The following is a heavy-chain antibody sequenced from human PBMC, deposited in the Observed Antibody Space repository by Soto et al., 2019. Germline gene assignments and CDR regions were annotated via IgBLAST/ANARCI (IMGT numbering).Heavy chain of an antibody. J-gene: IGHJ4*02. CDR3: TATLGVVGPTTVFDY. CDR2: IEYDGSIK. CDR1: GFTLSTFA. V-gene: IGHV3-30-3*01. Sequence: GGSMRLSCAASGFTLSTFAMHWFRQAPGKGLEWVACIEYDGSIKYCADSVKGRFTISRDSSKNTLYLQMSSLRAEDTGVYYCTATLGVVGPTTVFDYWGQGALVTVSS. D-gene: IGHD1-26*01.